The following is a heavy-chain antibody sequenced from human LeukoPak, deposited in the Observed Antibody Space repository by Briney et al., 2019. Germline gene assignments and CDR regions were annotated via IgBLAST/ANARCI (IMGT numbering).Heavy chain of an antibody. CDR1: GFTFSSYG. Sequence: GRSLRLSCAASGFTFSSYGMHWVRQAPGKGLEWVAVIWYDGSNKYYADSVKGRFTISRDNSKNTLYLQMNSLRAEDTAVYYCARDLIVGAAFGMDVWGQGTTVTVSS. J-gene: IGHJ6*02. V-gene: IGHV3-33*01. CDR2: IWYDGSNK. CDR3: ARDLIVGAAFGMDV. D-gene: IGHD1-26*01.